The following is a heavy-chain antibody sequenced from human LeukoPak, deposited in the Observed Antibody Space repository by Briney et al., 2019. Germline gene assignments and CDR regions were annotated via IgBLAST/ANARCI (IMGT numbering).Heavy chain of an antibody. CDR2: ISGSGGST. CDR1: GFTFSSYA. V-gene: IGHV3-23*01. Sequence: GGSLRLSCAASGFTFSSYAMSWVRQAPGKGLEWVSAISGSGGSTNYADSVKGRFTISRDNSKNTLYLQMNSLRAEDTAVYYCAKGFVPDYYGSGAFDYWGQGTLVTVSS. D-gene: IGHD3-10*01. CDR3: AKGFVPDYYGSGAFDY. J-gene: IGHJ4*02.